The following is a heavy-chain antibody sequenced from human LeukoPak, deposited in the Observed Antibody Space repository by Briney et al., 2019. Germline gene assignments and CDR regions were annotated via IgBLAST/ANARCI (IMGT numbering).Heavy chain of an antibody. CDR3: ARAKPNSYDSSGYRHFDY. V-gene: IGHV3-23*01. J-gene: IGHJ4*02. D-gene: IGHD3-22*01. Sequence: PGGSLRLSCAASGLAFGNYAMSWVRQAPGKGLEWVSVISDSSINTYYTASVKGRSTISRDNSNGTLFLQMNSLRAEDTAVYYCARAKPNSYDSSGYRHFDYGGQGPRATVSS. CDR1: GLAFGNYA. CDR2: ISDSSINT.